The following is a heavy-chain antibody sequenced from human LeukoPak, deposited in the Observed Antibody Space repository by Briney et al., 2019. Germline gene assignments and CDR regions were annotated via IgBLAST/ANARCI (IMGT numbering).Heavy chain of an antibody. J-gene: IGHJ5*01. CDR2: IIPIFGTA. D-gene: IGHD3-22*01. CDR1: GATFSSYA. CDR3: ARDKAFLGYYDTSGYFQQWFDS. Sequence: GSSVKVSCKPSGATFSSYAISWVRQAPGQGLEWMGGIIPIFGTANYAQKFQGRVTITADKSTSTAYMDLRSLGFDDSAVYYCARDKAFLGYYDTSGYFQQWFDSWGQGTLVTVSS. V-gene: IGHV1-69*06.